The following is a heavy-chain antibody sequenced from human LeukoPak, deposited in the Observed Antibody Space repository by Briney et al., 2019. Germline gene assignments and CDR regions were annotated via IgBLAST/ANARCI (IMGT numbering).Heavy chain of an antibody. CDR3: ARDKYYDFWSGYLRSGYYMDV. D-gene: IGHD3-3*01. V-gene: IGHV4-59*12. CDR2: IYYSGST. CDR1: GGSISSYY. J-gene: IGHJ6*03. Sequence: SETLSLTCTVSGGSISSYYWSWIRQPPGKGLEWIGYIYYSGSTNYNPSLKSRVTISVDTSKNQFSLKLSSVTAADTAVYYCARDKYYDFWSGYLRSGYYMDVWGKGTTVTVSS.